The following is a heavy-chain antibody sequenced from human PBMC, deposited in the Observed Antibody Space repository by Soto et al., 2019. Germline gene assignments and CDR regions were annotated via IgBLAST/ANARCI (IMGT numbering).Heavy chain of an antibody. D-gene: IGHD3-3*01. V-gene: IGHV3-15*01. CDR2: IKSKTDGGTT. CDR1: GFTFSNAW. Sequence: GGSLRLSCAASGFTFSNAWMSWVRQAPGKGLEWVGRIKSKTDGGTTDYAAPVKGRFTISRDDSKNTLYLQMNSLKTEDTAVYYCTTDPHYDFWSGYSSYYYYYGMDVWGQGSTVTAP. CDR3: TTDPHYDFWSGYSSYYYYYGMDV. J-gene: IGHJ6*02.